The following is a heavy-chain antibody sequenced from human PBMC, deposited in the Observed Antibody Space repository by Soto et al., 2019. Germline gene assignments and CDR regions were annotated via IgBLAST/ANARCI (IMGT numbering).Heavy chain of an antibody. D-gene: IGHD6-13*01. Sequence: ASVKVSCKASGFTFSNYGLNWVRQAPGQGLDWMGWVSANNGHTNYAQNLQGRVSMTTDTSTSTAYMELRGLTFDDTAVYYCARDSGAKLSSSWGQGTLVTVSS. CDR1: GFTFSNYG. CDR3: ARDSGAKLSSS. V-gene: IGHV1-18*01. J-gene: IGHJ4*02. CDR2: VSANNGHT.